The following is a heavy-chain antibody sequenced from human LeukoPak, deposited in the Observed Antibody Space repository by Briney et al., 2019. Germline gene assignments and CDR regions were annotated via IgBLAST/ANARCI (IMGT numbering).Heavy chain of an antibody. Sequence: GASVKVSCKASGGTFSSYAISWVRQAHGQGLEWMGGIIPIFGTANYAQKFQGRVTITADESTSTAYMELSSLRSEDTAVYYCASPGSGSYILRYWGQGTLVTVSS. CDR1: GGTFSSYA. CDR2: IIPIFGTA. V-gene: IGHV1-69*13. D-gene: IGHD3-10*01. J-gene: IGHJ4*02. CDR3: ASPGSGSYILRY.